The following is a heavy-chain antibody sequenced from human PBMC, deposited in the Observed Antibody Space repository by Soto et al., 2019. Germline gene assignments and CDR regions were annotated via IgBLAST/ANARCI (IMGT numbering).Heavy chain of an antibody. V-gene: IGHV4-31*03. CDR3: ARAGVRGAPYYYYYGMDV. CDR2: IYYSGST. Sequence: PSETLSLTCTVSGGSISSGGYYWSWIRQHPGKGLEWIGYIYYSGSTYYNPSLKSRVTISVDTSKNQSSLKLSSVTAADTAVYYCARAGVRGAPYYYYYGMDVWGQGTTVTV. J-gene: IGHJ6*02. CDR1: GGSISSGGYY. D-gene: IGHD3-10*01.